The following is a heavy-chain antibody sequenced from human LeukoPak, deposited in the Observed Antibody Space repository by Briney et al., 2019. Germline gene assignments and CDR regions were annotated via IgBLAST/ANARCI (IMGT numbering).Heavy chain of an antibody. Sequence: GSLRLSCAASGFTFSSHAMSWIRQPPGKGLEWIGEINHSGSTNYNPSLKSRVTISVDTSKNQFSLKLSSVTAADTAVYYCARPVSGSSGWYYNYWGQGTLVTVSS. CDR2: INHSGST. V-gene: IGHV4-34*01. CDR1: GFTFSSHA. D-gene: IGHD6-19*01. J-gene: IGHJ4*02. CDR3: ARPVSGSSGWYYNY.